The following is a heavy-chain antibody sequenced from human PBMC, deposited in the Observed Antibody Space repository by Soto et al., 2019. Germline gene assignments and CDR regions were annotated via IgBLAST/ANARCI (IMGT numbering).Heavy chain of an antibody. D-gene: IGHD2-21*01. J-gene: IGHJ4*02. V-gene: IGHV3-48*03. CDR1: GLTFSKFE. CDR3: VRVGIVARPY. CDR2: ISSDGATI. Sequence: GSLRLSCEVSGLTFSKFEMTWVRQAPGQGLEWVSSISSDGATIYYADSVKGRFTISRDNDKNLLHLQMNSLKGEDTATYYCVRVGIVARPYWGQGT.